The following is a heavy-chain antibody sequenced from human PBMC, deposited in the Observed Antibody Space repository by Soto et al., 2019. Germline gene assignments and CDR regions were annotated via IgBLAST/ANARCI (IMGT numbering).Heavy chain of an antibody. D-gene: IGHD2-8*01. V-gene: IGHV1-18*01. CDR2: ISAYNGNT. Sequence: ASVKVSCNASGYTFTSYGISWVRQAPGQGLEWMGWISAYNGNTNYAQKLQGRVTMTTDTSTSTAYMELRSLRSDDTAVYYCARDNEAWPRDDAFDIWGQGTMVTVS. J-gene: IGHJ3*02. CDR1: GYTFTSYG. CDR3: ARDNEAWPRDDAFDI.